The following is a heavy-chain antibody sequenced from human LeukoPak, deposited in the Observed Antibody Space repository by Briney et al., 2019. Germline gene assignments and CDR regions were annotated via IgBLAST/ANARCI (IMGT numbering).Heavy chain of an antibody. Sequence: GGSLRLSCAASGFTFSSYAMSWVRQAPGKGLEWVSAISGSGGSTYYADSVKGRFTISRDNSKNTLYLQMNSLRAEDTAVYYWAKLKRGYSYGDFDYWGQGTLVTVSS. V-gene: IGHV3-23*01. CDR3: AKLKRGYSYGDFDY. J-gene: IGHJ4*02. CDR2: ISGSGGST. CDR1: GFTFSSYA. D-gene: IGHD5-18*01.